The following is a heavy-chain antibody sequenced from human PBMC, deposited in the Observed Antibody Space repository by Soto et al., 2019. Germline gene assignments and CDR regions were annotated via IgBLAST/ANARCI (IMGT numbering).Heavy chain of an antibody. V-gene: IGHV4-30-4*01. CDR2: IYYSGST. CDR3: ARVGYGSGSYYNGNYFDY. Sequence: SETLSLTCTVSGGSISSGDYYWSWIRQPPGKGLEWIGYIYYSGSTYYNPSLKSRVTISVDTSKNQFSLKLSSVTAADTAVYYCARVGYGSGSYYNGNYFDYWGQGTLVTVSS. J-gene: IGHJ4*02. D-gene: IGHD3-10*01. CDR1: GGSISSGDYY.